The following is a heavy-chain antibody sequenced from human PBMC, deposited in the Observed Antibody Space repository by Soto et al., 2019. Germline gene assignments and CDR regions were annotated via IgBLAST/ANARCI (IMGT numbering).Heavy chain of an antibody. V-gene: IGHV1-46*01. CDR1: GYTFTSYY. Sequence: QVQLVQSGAEVKKPGASVKVSCKASGYTFTSYYMRWVRQAPGQGLEWMGIINPSGGSTSYAQKFRGRVTMTRDTSTSTVYMELSSLRSQDTAVYYCACTAMAPASWYFDLWGRGTLVTVSS. CDR2: INPSGGST. D-gene: IGHD5-18*01. CDR3: ACTAMAPASWYFDL. J-gene: IGHJ2*01.